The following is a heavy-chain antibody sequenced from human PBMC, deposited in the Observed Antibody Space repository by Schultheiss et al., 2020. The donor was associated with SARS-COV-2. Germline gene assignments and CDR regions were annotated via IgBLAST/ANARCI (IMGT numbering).Heavy chain of an antibody. D-gene: IGHD1-26*01. V-gene: IGHV3-33*01. CDR2: IWYDGSNK. J-gene: IGHJ4*02. Sequence: GGSLRLSCAASGFTFSSYGMHWVRQAPGKGLEWVAVIWYDGSNKYYADSVKGRFTISRDNSKNTLYLQMNSLRAEDTAVYYCARDEEGATDFDYWGQGTLVTVSS. CDR1: GFTFSSYG. CDR3: ARDEEGATDFDY.